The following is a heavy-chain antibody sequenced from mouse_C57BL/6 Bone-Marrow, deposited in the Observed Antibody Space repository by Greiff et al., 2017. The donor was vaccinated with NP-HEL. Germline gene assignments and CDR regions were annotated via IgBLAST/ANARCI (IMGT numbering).Heavy chain of an antibody. V-gene: IGHV1-50*01. CDR1: GYTFTSYW. Sequence: QVQLQQPGAELVKPGASVKLSCKASGYTFTSYWMQWVKQRPGQGLEWIGEIDPSDSYTNYNQKFKGKATLTVDTSSSTAYMQLSSLTSEDSAVYYCAREWHYYGSSGPYWGQGTLVTVSA. J-gene: IGHJ3*01. CDR3: AREWHYYGSSGPY. CDR2: IDPSDSYT. D-gene: IGHD1-1*01.